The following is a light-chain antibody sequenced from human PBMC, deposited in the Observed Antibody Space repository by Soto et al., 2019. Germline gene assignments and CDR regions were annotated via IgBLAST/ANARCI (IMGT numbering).Light chain of an antibody. V-gene: IGKV3-11*01. Sequence: EIVLTQSPATLSLSPGEIATLSCRASQSIISYLAWYHQKPCQPPRLLIYDACNRATGIPARFSGGGSGTDFTLTISSREPEDSAAYYCQQRTNWPLTFGGGTNVEIK. CDR1: QSIISY. J-gene: IGKJ4*01. CDR2: DAC. CDR3: QQRTNWPLT.